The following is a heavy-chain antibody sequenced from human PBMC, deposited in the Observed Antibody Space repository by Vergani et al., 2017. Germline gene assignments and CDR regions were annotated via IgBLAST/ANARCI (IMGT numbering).Heavy chain of an antibody. Sequence: QVHLVESGGGVVQPGRSLTLSCVASGFSFRGHGMHWVRQAPGKGLEWVAMISYDGDRRDYGDFAKGRFTISRDSSKTVYLQMNSLRPDDTAVYYCVRGGRGDHGDFWSRLGPWGQGTRVIVSS. CDR3: VRGGRGDHGDFWSRLGP. V-gene: IGHV3-30*03. CDR2: ISYDGDRR. D-gene: IGHD3-3*01. J-gene: IGHJ5*02. CDR1: GFSFRGHG.